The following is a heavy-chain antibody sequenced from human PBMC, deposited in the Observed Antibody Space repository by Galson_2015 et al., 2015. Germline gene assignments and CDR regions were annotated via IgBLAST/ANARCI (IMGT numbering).Heavy chain of an antibody. J-gene: IGHJ4*02. V-gene: IGHV3-53*01. CDR1: GFTVSSNY. D-gene: IGHD6-13*01. CDR2: IYGGGST. CDR3: AREIASSANLGY. Sequence: SLRLSCAASGFTVSSNYMTWVRQAPGKGLEWVSVIYGGGSTHYADSLEGRFPLSTDKSQNTGYLQMNSLRAEDTAVYYCAREIASSANLGYWGQGSLVIVSS.